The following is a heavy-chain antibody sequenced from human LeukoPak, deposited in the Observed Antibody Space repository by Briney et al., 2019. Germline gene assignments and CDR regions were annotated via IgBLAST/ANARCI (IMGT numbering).Heavy chain of an antibody. CDR2: ISYDGSSK. CDR3: AKDASAADYGGKAFDY. J-gene: IGHJ4*02. D-gene: IGHD4-23*01. Sequence: PGGSLRLSCAASGFTFSSYGMHWVRQAPGKGLEWVAVISYDGSSKYYADSVKGRFTISRDNSKNTLYLQMNSLGADDTAVYYCAKDASAADYGGKAFDYWGQGTLVTVSS. V-gene: IGHV3-30*18. CDR1: GFTFSSYG.